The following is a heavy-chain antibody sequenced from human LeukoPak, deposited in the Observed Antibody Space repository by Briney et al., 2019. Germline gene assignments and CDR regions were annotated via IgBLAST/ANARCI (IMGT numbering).Heavy chain of an antibody. CDR3: ARGKTEQQLVPGVWFDP. CDR2: IYHSGST. J-gene: IGHJ5*02. Sequence: SQTLSLTCAVSGGSISSGGYSWSWIRQPPGKGLEWIGYIYHSGSTYYNPSLKSRVTISVDRSKNQFSLKLSSVTAADAAVYYCARGKTEQQLVPGVWFDPWGQGTLVTVSS. D-gene: IGHD6-13*01. CDR1: GGSISSGGYS. V-gene: IGHV4-30-2*01.